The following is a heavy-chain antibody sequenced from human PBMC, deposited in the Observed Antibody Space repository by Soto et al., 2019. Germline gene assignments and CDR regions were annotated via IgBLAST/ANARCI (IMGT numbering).Heavy chain of an antibody. CDR1: GYTFTGYD. J-gene: IGHJ3*02. CDR3: ARVRSITMIVVVINDAFDI. D-gene: IGHD3-22*01. Sequence: ASVKVSCKASGYTFTGYDMHWVRQAPGQGLEWMGWINANSGGTNYAQKFQGRVTMTRDTSISTAYMELSRLRSDDTAVYYCARVRSITMIVVVINDAFDIWGQGTMVTVSS. CDR2: INANSGGT. V-gene: IGHV1-2*02.